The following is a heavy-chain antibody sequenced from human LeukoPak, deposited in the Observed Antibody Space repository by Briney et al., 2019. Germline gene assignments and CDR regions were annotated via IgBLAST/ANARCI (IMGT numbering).Heavy chain of an antibody. J-gene: IGHJ4*02. D-gene: IGHD5-12*01. CDR2: IKSKTDGGTT. Sequence: GGSLRLSCEASGFTFSNAWMSWVRQAPGKGLEWVGRIKSKTDGGTTDYAAPVKGRFTISRDDSKNTLYLQMNSLKTEDTAVYYCTTGIGYSGYDSDYWGQGTLVTVSS. CDR1: GFTFSNAW. V-gene: IGHV3-15*01. CDR3: TTGIGYSGYDSDY.